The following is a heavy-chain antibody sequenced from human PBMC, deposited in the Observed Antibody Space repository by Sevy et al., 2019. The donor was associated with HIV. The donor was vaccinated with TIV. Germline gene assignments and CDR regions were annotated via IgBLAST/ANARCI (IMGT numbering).Heavy chain of an antibody. CDR1: GGSISSSSYY. D-gene: IGHD6-19*01. J-gene: IGHJ6*02. V-gene: IGHV4-39*01. CDR2: IYYSGST. CDR3: ASLRQWLELRFYYYYGMDV. Sequence: SETLSLTCTVSGGSISSSSYYWGWIRQPPGKGLEWIGSIYYSGSTYYNPSLKSRVTISVDTSKNQFSLKLSSVTAADTSVYYCASLRQWLELRFYYYYGMDVWGQGTTVTVSS.